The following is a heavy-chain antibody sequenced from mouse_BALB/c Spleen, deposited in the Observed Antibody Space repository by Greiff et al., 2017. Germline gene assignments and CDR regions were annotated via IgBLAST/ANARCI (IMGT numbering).Heavy chain of an antibody. CDR3: TRLFPIYYYAMDY. V-gene: IGHV1S81*02. CDR1: GYTFTSYY. J-gene: IGHJ4*01. Sequence: VQLQQSGAELVKPGASVKLSCKASGYTFTSYYMYWVKQRPGQGLEWIGEINPSNGGTNFNEKFKSKATLTVDKSSSTAYMQLSSLTSEDSAVYYCTRLFPIYYYAMDYWGQGTSVTVSS. CDR2: INPSNGGT.